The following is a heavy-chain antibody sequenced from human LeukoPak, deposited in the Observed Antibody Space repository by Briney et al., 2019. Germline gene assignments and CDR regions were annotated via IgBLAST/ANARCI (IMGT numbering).Heavy chain of an antibody. CDR3: ARGPQPYDDSGSRAFDI. D-gene: IGHD4-17*01. CDR2: ISSNGDIT. V-gene: IGHV3-64*02. CDR1: GFPFRDYA. J-gene: IGHJ3*02. Sequence: GGSLRLSCAASGFPFRDYAMPWVRQAPGKGLEYVSTISSNGDITYYAESVKGRFSISRDNSKNTLFLQLGSLRAEDMAVYYCARGPQPYDDSGSRAFDIWGQGAMVTVSS.